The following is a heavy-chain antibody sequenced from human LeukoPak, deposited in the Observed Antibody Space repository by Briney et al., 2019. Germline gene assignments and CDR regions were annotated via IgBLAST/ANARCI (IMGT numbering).Heavy chain of an antibody. Sequence: SETLSLTCAVYGGSFSGYYWSWIRQPPGKRLEWIGEINHSGSTNYNPSLKSRVTISVDTSKNQFSLKLSSVTAADTAVYYCARVGRYCISTSCLVSYYYYYMDVWGKGTTVTVSS. D-gene: IGHD2-2*01. CDR2: INHSGST. V-gene: IGHV4-34*01. CDR1: GGSFSGYY. J-gene: IGHJ6*03. CDR3: ARVGRYCISTSCLVSYYYYYMDV.